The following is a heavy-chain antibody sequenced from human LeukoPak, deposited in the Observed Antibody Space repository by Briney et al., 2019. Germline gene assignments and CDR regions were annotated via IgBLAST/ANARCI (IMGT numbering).Heavy chain of an antibody. J-gene: IGHJ4*02. V-gene: IGHV3-23*01. D-gene: IGHD6-13*01. CDR2: ISGSGGNT. CDR1: GFTFSSYA. CDR3: AKDPYSSSWYSDY. Sequence: GGSLRLSCAASGFTFSSYAMSWVRQAPGKGLEWVSGISGSGGNTYYADSVKGRFTISRDNSKNTLYLQMNSLRAEDTAVYYCAKDPYSSSWYSDYWGQGTLVTVSS.